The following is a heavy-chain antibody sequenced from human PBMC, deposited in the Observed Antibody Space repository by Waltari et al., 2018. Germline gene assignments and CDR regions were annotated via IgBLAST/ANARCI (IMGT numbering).Heavy chain of an antibody. Sequence: QLQLQESGPRLVRPSETLSLICRVSGVSITSNRHYWAWIRQSPGQGLEWIGTVSSSGTPYISPSLKSRVSVSRDTSKNQVSLILGSVTAADMAVYYCATYIGASVGTAAFDVWGQGTMVTVSS. CDR1: GVSITSNRHY. V-gene: IGHV4-39*01. CDR2: VSSSGTP. D-gene: IGHD5-12*01. CDR3: ATYIGASVGTAAFDV. J-gene: IGHJ3*01.